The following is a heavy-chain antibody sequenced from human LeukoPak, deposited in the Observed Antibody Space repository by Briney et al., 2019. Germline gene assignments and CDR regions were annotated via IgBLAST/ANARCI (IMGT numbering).Heavy chain of an antibody. CDR3: TRDLADCSGGSCYDN. CDR1: GXSISSGDYY. Sequence: PSETLSLTCTVSGXSISSGDYYWSWIRQPPGKGLEWIGYIYYSGSTYYNPSLKSRVTISVDTSKNQFSLKLSSVTAADTAVYYCTRDLADCSGGSCYDNWGQGTLVTVSS. V-gene: IGHV4-30-4*01. D-gene: IGHD2-15*01. J-gene: IGHJ4*02. CDR2: IYYSGST.